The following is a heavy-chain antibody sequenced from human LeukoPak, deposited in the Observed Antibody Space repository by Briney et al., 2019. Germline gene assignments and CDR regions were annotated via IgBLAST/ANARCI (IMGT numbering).Heavy chain of an antibody. CDR3: SRGANYDRSGYSPCDY. J-gene: IGHJ4*02. CDR2: IHSGGST. D-gene: IGHD3-22*01. V-gene: IGHV3-66*01. Sequence: GGSLRLSCADSGFTVSSNNMSWVRQAPGKGLEWVSVIHSGGSTYYADSVRGRFTISRDNSKNTLYLQMNRIRSVEADVYACSRGANYDRSGYSPCDYWGQGALVTVSS. CDR1: GFTVSSNN.